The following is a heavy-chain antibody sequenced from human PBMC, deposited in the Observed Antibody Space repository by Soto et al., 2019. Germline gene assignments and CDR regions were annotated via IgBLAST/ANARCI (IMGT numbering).Heavy chain of an antibody. D-gene: IGHD3-22*01. V-gene: IGHV3-72*01. CDR2: TRNKANSYTT. J-gene: IGHJ4*02. CDR1: GFTFSDHY. Sequence: EVQLVESGGGLVQPGGSLRLSCAASGFTFSDHYMDWVRQAPGKGLEWVGRTRNKANSYTTEYAASVKGRFTISRDDSKNSLYLQMNSLKTEDTAVYYCARGPHINYYDSSGWFDYWGQGTLVTVSS. CDR3: ARGPHINYYDSSGWFDY.